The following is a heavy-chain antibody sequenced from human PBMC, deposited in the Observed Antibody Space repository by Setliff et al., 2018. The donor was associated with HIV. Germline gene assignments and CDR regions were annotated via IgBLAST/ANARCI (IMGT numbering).Heavy chain of an antibody. D-gene: IGHD3-3*01. V-gene: IGHV4-39*07. CDR1: GGSFTSRSYY. CDR2: IFYSGIT. CDR3: ARQEDNFWSGYPNWFDP. Sequence: SETLSLTCTVSGGSFTSRSYYWGWIRQPPGKGLEWIVSIFYSGITYYNPSLKSRVTISLDTSKNQFSLRLNSVTAADTAVYYCARQEDNFWSGYPNWFDPWGQGTLVTVSS. J-gene: IGHJ5*02.